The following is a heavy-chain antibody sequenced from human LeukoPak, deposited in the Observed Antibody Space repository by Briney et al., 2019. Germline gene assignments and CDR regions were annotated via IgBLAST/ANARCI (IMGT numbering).Heavy chain of an antibody. D-gene: IGHD2-2*01. CDR2: IYHTGST. CDR1: GHSISTNYY. J-gene: IGHJ4*02. CDR3: ARAYCSSTTCYQDY. Sequence: SETLSLTCAVSGHSISTNYYWGWIRPPPGKGPEWIGSIYHTGSTFYNPSLKSRVSISVDTSKNQFSLKLSSVTAADTAVYYCARAYCSSTTCYQDYWGQGTLVTVSS. V-gene: IGHV4-38-2*01.